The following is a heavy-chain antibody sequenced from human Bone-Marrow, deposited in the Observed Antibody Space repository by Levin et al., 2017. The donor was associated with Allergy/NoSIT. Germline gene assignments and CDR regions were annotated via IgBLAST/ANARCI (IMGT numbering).Heavy chain of an antibody. Sequence: PSQTLSLTCSVSGGSISSGRYYFTWVRQSAGKGLEWIGRIYTTGSTNYNPSLESRVTISRDTFKKEVYLTLSSVTAADTSVYYCARDRLASLYYYSMDVWGRGTTVIVSS. CDR1: GGSISSGRYY. CDR2: IYTTGST. CDR3: ARDRLASLYYYSMDV. V-gene: IGHV4-61*02. J-gene: IGHJ6*03.